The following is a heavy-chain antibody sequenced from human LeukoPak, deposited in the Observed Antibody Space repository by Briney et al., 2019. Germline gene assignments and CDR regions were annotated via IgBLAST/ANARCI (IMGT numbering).Heavy chain of an antibody. CDR3: ARVNLSPAKDSWELQGWAFDI. D-gene: IGHD1-26*01. CDR2: INPSGGST. J-gene: IGHJ3*02. Sequence: GASVKVSCKASGYTFTSYYMHWVRQAPGQGLEWMGIINPSGGSTSYAQKFQGRVTMTRDTSTSTVYMELSSLRSEDTAVYYCARVNLSPAKDSWELQGWAFDIWGQGPMVTVSS. CDR1: GYTFTSYY. V-gene: IGHV1-46*03.